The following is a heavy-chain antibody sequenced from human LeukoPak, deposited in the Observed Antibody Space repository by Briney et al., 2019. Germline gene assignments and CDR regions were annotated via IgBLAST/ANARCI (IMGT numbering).Heavy chain of an antibody. CDR1: GGSISSYY. CDR3: ARDAYYYDSSGYSTVDY. D-gene: IGHD3-22*01. CDR2: IYYSGST. V-gene: IGHV4-59*12. Sequence: SETLSLTCTVSGGSISSYYWSWIRQPPGKGLEWIGYIYYSGSTNYNPSLKSRVTMSVDTSKNQFSLKLSSVTAADTAVYYCARDAYYYDSSGYSTVDYWGRGTLVTVSS. J-gene: IGHJ4*02.